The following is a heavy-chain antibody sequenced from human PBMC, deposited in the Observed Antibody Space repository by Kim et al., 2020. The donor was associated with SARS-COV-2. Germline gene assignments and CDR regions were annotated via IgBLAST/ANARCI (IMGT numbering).Heavy chain of an antibody. CDR3: ARDPVITMIEYYFDY. D-gene: IGHD3-22*01. Sequence: GGSLRLSCAASGFTFSSYAMHWVRQAPGKGLEWVAVISYDGSNKYYADSVKGRFTISRDNSKNTLYLQMNSLRAEDTAVYYCARDPVITMIEYYFDYWGQGTLVTVSS. V-gene: IGHV3-30-3*01. CDR2: ISYDGSNK. CDR1: GFTFSSYA. J-gene: IGHJ4*02.